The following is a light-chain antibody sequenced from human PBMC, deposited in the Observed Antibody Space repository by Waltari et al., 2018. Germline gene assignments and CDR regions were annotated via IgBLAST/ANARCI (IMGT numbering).Light chain of an antibody. Sequence: QSALTQPPSVSGSPGQSVTISCTGTSSDVGSYNRVSWYQQPPRTAPKLMIYEVSNPPSGVPARFSGPKSGNTAFLTISGLQAEDEADYYCSSYTSSSTPVFGGGTKLTVL. V-gene: IGLV2-18*02. CDR3: SSYTSSSTPV. CDR2: EVS. J-gene: IGLJ2*01. CDR1: SSDVGSYNR.